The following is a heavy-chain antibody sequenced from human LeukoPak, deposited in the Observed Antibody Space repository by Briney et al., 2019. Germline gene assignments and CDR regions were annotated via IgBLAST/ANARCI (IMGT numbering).Heavy chain of an antibody. Sequence: ASVKVSCKASGYTFTGYYMHWVRQAPGQGLEWMGRINPNSGNTGYAQKFQGRVTITRNTSISTAYMELSSLRSEDTAVYYCARRSIVVVPAAKYYYYYYMDVWGKGTTFTVSS. D-gene: IGHD2-2*01. J-gene: IGHJ6*03. CDR1: GYTFTGYY. V-gene: IGHV1-8*03. CDR3: ARRSIVVVPAAKYYYYYYMDV. CDR2: INPNSGNT.